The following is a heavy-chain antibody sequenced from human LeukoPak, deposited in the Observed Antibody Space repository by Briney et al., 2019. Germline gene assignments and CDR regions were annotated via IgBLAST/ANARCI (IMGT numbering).Heavy chain of an antibody. J-gene: IGHJ4*02. V-gene: IGHV4-34*01. Sequence: SETLSLTCAVYGGSFSGYYWSWIRQPPGKGLEWIGEINHSGSTNYNPSLKSRVTISVDTSKNQFSLKLSSVTAADTAVYYYARGGYCSSTSCYRRGRMGYFDYWGQGTLVTVSS. CDR1: GGSFSGYY. D-gene: IGHD2-2*01. CDR3: ARGGYCSSTSCYRRGRMGYFDY. CDR2: INHSGST.